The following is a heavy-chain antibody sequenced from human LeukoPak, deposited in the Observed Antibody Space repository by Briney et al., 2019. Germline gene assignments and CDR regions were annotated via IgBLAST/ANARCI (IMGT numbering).Heavy chain of an antibody. Sequence: GGSLRLSCAASAFTFSNYAMSWVRQAPGKGLEWVSAISSGTGGRTYYADSVKGRFTISRDNSKNTLFVQMNNLRADDTAVYYCAEEWGYYGSGTSYFDQWGQGTLVTVSS. CDR2: ISSGTGGRT. CDR3: AEEWGYYGSGTSYFDQ. J-gene: IGHJ4*02. CDR1: AFTFSNYA. D-gene: IGHD3-10*01. V-gene: IGHV3-23*01.